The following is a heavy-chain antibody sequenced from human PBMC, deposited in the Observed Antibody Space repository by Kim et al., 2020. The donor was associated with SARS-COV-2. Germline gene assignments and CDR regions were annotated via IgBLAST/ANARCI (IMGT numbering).Heavy chain of an antibody. CDR1: GFTFSSYA. D-gene: IGHD6-19*01. Sequence: GGSLRLSCAASGFTFSSYAMSWVRQAPGKGLEWVSAISGSGGSTYYADSVKGRFTISRDNSKNTLYLQMNSLRAEDTAVYYCAKDGGIAVAPLRGDYWGQGTLVTVSS. V-gene: IGHV3-23*01. J-gene: IGHJ4*02. CDR2: ISGSGGST. CDR3: AKDGGIAVAPLRGDY.